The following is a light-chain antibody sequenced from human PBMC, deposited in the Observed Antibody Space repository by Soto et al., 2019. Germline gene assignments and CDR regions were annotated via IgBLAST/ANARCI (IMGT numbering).Light chain of an antibody. J-gene: IGKJ1*01. CDR2: RAS. Sequence: EIVLTQSPGTLSLSPGETATLSCRASQSVTSGDLAWYQQKPGQAPRLLIYRASSRVTGLPDRFSGSGSGTDFTLTISRLEPEDFAVDYCQQYGKFPRTFGQGTKVEIK. V-gene: IGKV3-20*01. CDR1: QSVTSGD. CDR3: QQYGKFPRT.